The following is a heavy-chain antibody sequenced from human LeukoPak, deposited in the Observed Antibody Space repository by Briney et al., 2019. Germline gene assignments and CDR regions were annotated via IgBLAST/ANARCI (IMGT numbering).Heavy chain of an antibody. CDR2: ISYDGSNK. V-gene: IGHV3-30-3*01. Sequence: PGGSLRLSRAASGFTFSSYAMHWVRQAPGKGLEWVAVISYDGSNKYCADSVKGRFTISRDNSKNTLYLQMNSLRAEDTAVYYCAREFGYYYFDYWGQGTLVTVSS. J-gene: IGHJ4*02. CDR3: AREFGYYYFDY. CDR1: GFTFSSYA. D-gene: IGHD5-18*01.